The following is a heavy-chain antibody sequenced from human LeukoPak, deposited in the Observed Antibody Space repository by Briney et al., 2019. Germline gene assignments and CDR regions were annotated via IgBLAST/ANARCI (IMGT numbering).Heavy chain of an antibody. D-gene: IGHD5-24*01. CDR2: ISGSGGST. CDR1: RFTFSSYA. CDR3: ARNLRDGYNRFDY. J-gene: IGHJ4*02. V-gene: IGHV3-23*01. Sequence: GGSLRLSCAASRFTFSSYAMSCVPQAPGKGLEWVSAISGSGGSTYYADSVKGRFTISRDNSENTLYLQMNSLRAEDTAVYYCARNLRDGYNRFDYWSQGTLVTVSS.